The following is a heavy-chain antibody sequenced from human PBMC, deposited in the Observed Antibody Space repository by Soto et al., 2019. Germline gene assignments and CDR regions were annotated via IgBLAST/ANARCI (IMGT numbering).Heavy chain of an antibody. CDR2: INPNSGGT. J-gene: IGHJ6*02. Sequence: SVKVSCKASGYTFSGYYIHWLRQAPGQGLEWMGWINPNSGGTNYAQKFQGRVTVTRDTPTSTAYMELSRLTSDDTAVYYCTRSLTEGYCTITGCYTRPLYGMDVWGQGTTVTVSS. CDR3: TRSLTEGYCTITGCYTRPLYGMDV. CDR1: GYTFSGYY. D-gene: IGHD2-2*02. V-gene: IGHV1-2*02.